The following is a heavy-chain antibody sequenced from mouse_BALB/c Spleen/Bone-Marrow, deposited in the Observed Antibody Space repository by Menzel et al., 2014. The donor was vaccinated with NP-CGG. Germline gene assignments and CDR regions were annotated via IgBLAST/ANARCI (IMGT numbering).Heavy chain of an antibody. Sequence: SGAELVKPGASVKLSCKASGYTFTSYWMHWVKQRPGQGLEWIGEINPSNGRTNYNEKFKSKATLTVGKSSSTAYMQLSSLTSEDSAVYYCARERGNYPFAYWGQGTLVTVSA. CDR3: ARERGNYPFAY. CDR2: INPSNGRT. D-gene: IGHD2-1*01. J-gene: IGHJ3*01. V-gene: IGHV1S81*02. CDR1: GYTFTSYW.